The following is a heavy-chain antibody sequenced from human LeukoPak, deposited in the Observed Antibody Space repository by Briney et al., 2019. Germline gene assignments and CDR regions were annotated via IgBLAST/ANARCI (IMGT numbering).Heavy chain of an antibody. V-gene: IGHV3-33*08. CDR1: GFTFSSYA. CDR2: IWYDGSII. D-gene: IGHD6-13*01. Sequence: PGGSLRLSCAASGFTFSSYAMSWVRQAPGKGLEWVAVIWYDGSIINYADSVKGRFTISRDNSKNTLYLQMNSLRAEDTAVYYCARGQQLVKTDWGQGTLVTVSS. J-gene: IGHJ4*02. CDR3: ARGQQLVKTD.